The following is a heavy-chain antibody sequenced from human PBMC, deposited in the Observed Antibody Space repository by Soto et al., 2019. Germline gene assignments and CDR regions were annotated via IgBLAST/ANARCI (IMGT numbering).Heavy chain of an antibody. CDR3: ATLTVTRPTWFDP. J-gene: IGHJ5*02. V-gene: IGHV3-7*01. CDR1: GFMFSSYW. D-gene: IGHD4-17*01. CDR2: VKFDGSEQ. Sequence: PGGSLRLSCAASGFMFSSYWQHWVRQAPGTGLEWVANVKFDGSEQYYVDSVKGRFTISRDNAKSSVYLQMDSLRVEDTAVYYCATLTVTRPTWFDPWGQGTLVTSPQ.